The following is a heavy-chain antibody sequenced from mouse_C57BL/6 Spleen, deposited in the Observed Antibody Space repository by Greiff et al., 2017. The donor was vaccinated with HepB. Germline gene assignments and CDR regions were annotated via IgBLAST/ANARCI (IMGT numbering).Heavy chain of an antibody. V-gene: IGHV1-69*01. CDR2: IDPSDSYT. D-gene: IGHD2-4*01. CDR3: ARIYHDQRRGFAY. CDR1: GYTFTSYW. J-gene: IGHJ3*01. Sequence: QVQLQQSGAELVMPGASVKLSCKASGYTFTSYWMHWVKQRPGQGLEWIGEIDPSDSYTNYNQKFKGKSTLTVDKSSSTAYMQLSSLTSEDSAVYYCARIYHDQRRGFAYWGQGTLVTVSA.